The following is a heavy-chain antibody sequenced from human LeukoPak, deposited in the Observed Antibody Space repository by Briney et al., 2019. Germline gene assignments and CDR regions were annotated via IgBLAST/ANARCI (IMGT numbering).Heavy chain of an antibody. J-gene: IGHJ4*02. D-gene: IGHD4-23*01. CDR3: ARDTSFFPQVGYGGKSAGEFDY. CDR2: IKQDGSEK. Sequence: PGGSLRLSCAASGFTFSSYGMSWVRQAPGKGLEWVANIKQDGSEKYYVDSVKGRFTISRDNAKNSLYLQMNSLRAEDTAVYYCARDTSFFPQVGYGGKSAGEFDYWGQGTLVTVSS. CDR1: GFTFSSYG. V-gene: IGHV3-7*01.